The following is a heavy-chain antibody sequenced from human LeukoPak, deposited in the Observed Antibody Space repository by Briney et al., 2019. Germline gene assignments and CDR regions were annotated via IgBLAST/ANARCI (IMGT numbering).Heavy chain of an antibody. CDR3: ARALWSGSYEN. CDR2: IIPIFGTA. V-gene: IGHV1-69*05. D-gene: IGHD1-26*01. CDR1: GVTSCSYA. J-gene: IGHJ4*02. Sequence: SLKVSCTASGVTSCSYAISWVRHGPRQGLEWVGRIIPIFGTANYAQKCQGRVTITTDESTSTAYMELSSLRSEDTAVYYCARALWSGSYENWGQGTLVTVSA.